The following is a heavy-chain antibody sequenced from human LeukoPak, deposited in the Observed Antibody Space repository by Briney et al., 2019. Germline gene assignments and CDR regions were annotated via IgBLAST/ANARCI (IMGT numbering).Heavy chain of an antibody. CDR2: IYPSDSHT. CDR1: GSSFTSYW. D-gene: IGHD5-18*01. CDR3: ASQADMVYEY. Sequence: GASLKISCKGSGSSFTSYWIALVRHLPGKLLEWIDIIYPSDSHTGYSPSFQGQVTTSTQKSINTAYLQSAGPKASYTAMYYCASQADMVYEYWGQGSLVTVSA. V-gene: IGHV5-51*01. J-gene: IGHJ4*02.